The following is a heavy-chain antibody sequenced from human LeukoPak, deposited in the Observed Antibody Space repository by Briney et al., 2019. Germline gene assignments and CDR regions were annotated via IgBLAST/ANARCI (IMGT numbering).Heavy chain of an antibody. D-gene: IGHD3-16*01. J-gene: IGHJ4*02. V-gene: IGHV3-53*01. CDR1: GFTVSSKY. Sequence: PGGSLRLSCAASGFTVSSKYMSWVRQAPGKELEWVSVIFSGGSTYYADSVKGRFTISRDNSKNTLYLQMNSLRAEDTAVYYCAKSDDGGLYYFDYWGQGTLVTVSS. CDR3: AKSDDGGLYYFDY. CDR2: IFSGGST.